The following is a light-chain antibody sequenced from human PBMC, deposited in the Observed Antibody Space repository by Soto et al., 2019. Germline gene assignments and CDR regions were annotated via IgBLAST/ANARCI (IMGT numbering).Light chain of an antibody. Sequence: QSVLTQPPSVSGSPGQSVTISCTGTSSDVGKYDRVSWYQQPPGTAPKLIIYEVTNRPSGVPARFSGSKSGNTASLTISGLQAEDEADYYCSSDTSTSRYVFGAGTRSPS. J-gene: IGLJ1*01. CDR3: SSDTSTSRYV. CDR1: SSDVGKYDR. CDR2: EVT. V-gene: IGLV2-18*02.